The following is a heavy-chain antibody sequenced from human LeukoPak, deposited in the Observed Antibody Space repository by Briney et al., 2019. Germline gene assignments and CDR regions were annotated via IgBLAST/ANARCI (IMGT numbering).Heavy chain of an antibody. CDR2: IYYSGST. CDR1: GGSISSSSYY. D-gene: IGHD3-10*02. Sequence: PSETLSLTCTVSGGSISSSSYYWGWIRQPPGKGLEWIGSIYYSGSTYYNPSLKSRVTISVDTSKNQFSLKLSSVTAADTAVYYCARQSYYYVAPFNYWGQGTLVTASS. V-gene: IGHV4-39*01. CDR3: ARQSYYYVAPFNY. J-gene: IGHJ4*02.